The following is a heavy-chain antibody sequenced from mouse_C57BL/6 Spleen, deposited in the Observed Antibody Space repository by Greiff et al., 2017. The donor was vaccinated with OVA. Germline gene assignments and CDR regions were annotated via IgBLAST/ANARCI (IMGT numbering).Heavy chain of an antibody. V-gene: IGHV14-4*01. CDR1: GFNIKDDY. J-gene: IGHJ3*01. Sequence: VQLQQSGAELVRPGASVKLSCTASGFNIKDDYMHWVKQRPEQGLEWIGWIDPENGDTEYASKFQGKATITADTSSNTAYLQLSSLTSEDTAVYYCTSIYYDYEGVAYWGQGTLVTVSA. D-gene: IGHD2-4*01. CDR2: IDPENGDT. CDR3: TSIYYDYEGVAY.